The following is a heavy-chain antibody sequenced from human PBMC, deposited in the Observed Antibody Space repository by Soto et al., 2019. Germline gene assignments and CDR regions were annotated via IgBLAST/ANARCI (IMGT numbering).Heavy chain of an antibody. CDR1: GFTFSNYG. CDR3: ARVPVDTSMAYNWFDP. J-gene: IGHJ5*02. CDR2: VWYDGSDK. Sequence: PGGSLRLSCAASGFTFSNYGMHWVRQAPGKGLEWVAVVWYDGSDKYYADSVKGRFTISRDNSKNTLYLQMISLRAEDTAVYYCARVPVDTSMAYNWFDPWGQGTLVTVSS. D-gene: IGHD5-18*01. V-gene: IGHV3-33*01.